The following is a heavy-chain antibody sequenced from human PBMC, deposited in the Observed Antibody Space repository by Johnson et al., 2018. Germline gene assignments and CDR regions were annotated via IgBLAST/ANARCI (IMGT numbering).Heavy chain of an antibody. CDR3: AKVRDYYYYGMDV. CDR1: GFTFSSYA. J-gene: IGHJ6*02. CDR2: ISGRGGST. V-gene: IGHV3-23*04. Sequence: VQLVESGGGLVQPGGSLRLSCAASGFTFSSYAMSWVRQAPGKGLEWVSAISGRGGSTYYADAVKGRFTISRDNSKNTLYLQMNSRRAEDTAVYYCAKVRDYYYYGMDVWGQGTTVTVSS.